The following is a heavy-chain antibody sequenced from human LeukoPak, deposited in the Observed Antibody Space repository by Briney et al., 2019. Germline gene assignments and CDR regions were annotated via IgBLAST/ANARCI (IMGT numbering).Heavy chain of an antibody. CDR1: GGSISSSSYY. Sequence: SETLSLTCTVSGGSISSSSYYWGWIRQPPGTGLEWIGSIYYTGSTYYNPSLKSRVTISIDTSKNQFSLKLSSVTAADTAVYYCARGDAYIFVWFAPWGQGTLVTVSS. V-gene: IGHV4-39*01. CDR3: ARGDAYIFVWFAP. J-gene: IGHJ5*02. D-gene: IGHD5-24*01. CDR2: IYYTGST.